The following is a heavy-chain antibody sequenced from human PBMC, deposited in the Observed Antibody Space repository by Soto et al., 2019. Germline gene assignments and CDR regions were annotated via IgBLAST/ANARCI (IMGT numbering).Heavy chain of an antibody. J-gene: IGHJ6*03. CDR2: IYYSGST. CDR3: ARAKVLDFWSGSPGYYYYMDV. Sequence: PSETLSLTCTVSGGSISSGGYYWSWIRQHPGKGLEWIGYIYYSGSTYYNPSLKSRVTISVDTSKNQFSLKLSSVTAADTAVYYCARAKVLDFWSGSPGYYYYMDVWGKGATITVSS. CDR1: GGSISSGGYY. V-gene: IGHV4-31*03. D-gene: IGHD3-3*01.